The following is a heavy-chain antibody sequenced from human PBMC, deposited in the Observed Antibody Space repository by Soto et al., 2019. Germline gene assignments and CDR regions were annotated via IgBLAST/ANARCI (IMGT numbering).Heavy chain of an antibody. CDR2: IYHSGST. D-gene: IGHD3-10*01. V-gene: IGHV4-30-2*01. CDR3: ARLHGSGSYGYGMDV. Sequence: PSETLSLTCAVSGGSISSGGYSWSWIRQPPGKGLDWIGYIYHSGSTYYNPSLKSRVTISVDTSKNQFSLKLSSVTAADTAVYYCARLHGSGSYGYGMDVWGQGTTVTV. J-gene: IGHJ6*02. CDR1: GGSISSGGYS.